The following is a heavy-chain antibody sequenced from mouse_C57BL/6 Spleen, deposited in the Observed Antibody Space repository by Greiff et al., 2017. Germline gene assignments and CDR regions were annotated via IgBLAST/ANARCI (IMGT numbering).Heavy chain of an antibody. Sequence: QVQLQQPGAELVKPGASVKLSCTASGYTFTGYWMHWVKQRPGQGLEWIGMIHPNSGSTNYNAKFKSKATLTVDKSSSTAYMQLSSLTSEDSAVYYCARSVNWDGNWGQGTTLTVSS. J-gene: IGHJ2*01. D-gene: IGHD4-1*01. CDR3: ARSVNWDGN. CDR1: GYTFTGYW. CDR2: IHPNSGST. V-gene: IGHV1-64*01.